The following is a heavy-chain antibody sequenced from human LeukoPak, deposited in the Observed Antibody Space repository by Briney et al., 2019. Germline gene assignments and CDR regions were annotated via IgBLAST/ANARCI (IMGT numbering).Heavy chain of an antibody. V-gene: IGHV4-4*02. CDR1: GGSISSSNW. CDR2: IYHSGST. J-gene: IGHJ4*02. D-gene: IGHD3-22*01. CDR3: ARFLCSGYSRGCFDY. Sequence: SETLSLTCAVSGGSISSSNWWSWVRQPPGKGLEWIGEIYHSGSTNYNPSLKSRVTISVDKSKNQFSLKLSSVTAADTAVYYCARFLCSGYSRGCFDYWGQGTLVTVSS.